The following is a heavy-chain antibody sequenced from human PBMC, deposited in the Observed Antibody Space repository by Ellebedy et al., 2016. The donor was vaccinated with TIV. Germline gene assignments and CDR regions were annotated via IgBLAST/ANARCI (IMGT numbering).Heavy chain of an antibody. Sequence: GESLKISCAASGFTFSSYGMHWVRQAPGKGLEWVAFIRYDGSNEYYADSVKGRFTISRDNSKNTLYLQMNSLRAEDTAVYYCARDFSPRTTAQPYWGQGTLVTVSS. CDR1: GFTFSSYG. CDR2: IRYDGSNE. V-gene: IGHV3-30*02. D-gene: IGHD4-17*01. J-gene: IGHJ4*02. CDR3: ARDFSPRTTAQPY.